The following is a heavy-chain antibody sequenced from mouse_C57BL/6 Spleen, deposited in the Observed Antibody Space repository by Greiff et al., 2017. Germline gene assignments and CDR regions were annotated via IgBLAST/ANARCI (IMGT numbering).Heavy chain of an antibody. CDR2: INPSSGYT. J-gene: IGHJ4*01. Sequence: QVQLQQSGAELARPGASVKMSCKASGYTFTSYTMHWVKQRPGQGLEWIGYINPSSGYTKYNQKFKDKATLTAEKSSSTASMQLSSLTSEDSAVYYCASPIYYGSPYAMDYWGQGTSVTVSS. D-gene: IGHD1-1*01. CDR3: ASPIYYGSPYAMDY. V-gene: IGHV1-4*01. CDR1: GYTFTSYT.